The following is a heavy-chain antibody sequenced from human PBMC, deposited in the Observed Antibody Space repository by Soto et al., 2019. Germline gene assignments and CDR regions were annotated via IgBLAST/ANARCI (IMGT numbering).Heavy chain of an antibody. CDR1: AVTFTGFG. Sequence: PSGSLRLSCAASAVTFTGFGMHWVRQAPGKGLEWVAVIRFDGSNTYYADSVKGRFTISRDNPKNMLYLQMNSLRAEDTAIYYCARYGVGTTTYYSYFVYRGLRTLVTVAT. CDR3: ARYGVGTTTYYSYFVY. V-gene: IGHV3-33*01. D-gene: IGHD1-26*01. J-gene: IGHJ4*02. CDR2: IRFDGSNT.